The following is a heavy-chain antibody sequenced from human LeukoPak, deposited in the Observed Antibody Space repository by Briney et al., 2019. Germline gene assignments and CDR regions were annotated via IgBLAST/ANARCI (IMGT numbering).Heavy chain of an antibody. Sequence: SQTLSLTCAIPGDTVSRNNPAWNWIRQSPSRGLEWLGRTYYRSKWYNDYAVSVKSRITINPDTSKNQFSLNLSSVTAADTALYYCVRGFTLFDPWGQGTLVTVSS. V-gene: IGHV6-1*01. D-gene: IGHD2/OR15-2a*01. CDR3: VRGFTLFDP. J-gene: IGHJ5*02. CDR1: GDTVSRNNPA. CDR2: TYYRSKWYN.